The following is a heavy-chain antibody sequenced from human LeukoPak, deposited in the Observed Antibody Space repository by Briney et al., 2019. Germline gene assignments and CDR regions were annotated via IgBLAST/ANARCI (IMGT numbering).Heavy chain of an antibody. CDR2: ISSSSSTI. CDR3: ARGRLLWFGELNAGLDY. V-gene: IGHV3-48*01. CDR1: GFTFSSYS. Sequence: GGSVRLSCAASGFTFSSYSMNWVRQAPGKGLEWVSYISSSSSTIYYADSVKGRFTISRDNAKNSLYLQMNSLRAEDTAVYYCARGRLLWFGELNAGLDYWGQGTLVTVSS. D-gene: IGHD3-10*01. J-gene: IGHJ4*02.